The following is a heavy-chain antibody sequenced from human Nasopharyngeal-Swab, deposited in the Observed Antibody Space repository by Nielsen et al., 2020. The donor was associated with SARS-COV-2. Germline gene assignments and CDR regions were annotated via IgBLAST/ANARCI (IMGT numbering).Heavy chain of an antibody. Sequence: GGSLRLSCAASGFTFSSYGMHWVRQAPGKGLEWVAVIWYDGSNKYYADSVKGRFTISRDNSKNTLYLQMNSLRAEDTAVYYCVREGGRSYGAFDIWGQGTMVTVSS. D-gene: IGHD1-26*01. CDR2: IWYDGSNK. V-gene: IGHV3-33*01. J-gene: IGHJ3*02. CDR1: GFTFSSYG. CDR3: VREGGRSYGAFDI.